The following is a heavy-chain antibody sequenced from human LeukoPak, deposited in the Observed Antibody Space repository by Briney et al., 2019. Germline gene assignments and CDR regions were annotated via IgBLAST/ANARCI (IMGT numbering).Heavy chain of an antibody. Sequence: GGSLRLSCAVSGFTFSSYAMSWVRQAPGKGLEWLSTISGGTTNTNYADSVNGRFTISRDNSKNTLYLQMNSLRVDDTAVYYCAKSIGNSYGFRAFDIWGQGTMVTVSS. CDR3: AKSIGNSYGFRAFDI. D-gene: IGHD5-18*01. CDR1: GFTFSSYA. V-gene: IGHV3-23*01. CDR2: ISGGTTNT. J-gene: IGHJ3*02.